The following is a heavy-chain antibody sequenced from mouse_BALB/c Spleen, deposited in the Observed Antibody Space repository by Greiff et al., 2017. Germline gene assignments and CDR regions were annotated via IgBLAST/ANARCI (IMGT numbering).Heavy chain of an antibody. CDR1: GYTFTSYW. CDR2: IYPGDGDT. V-gene: IGHV1-87*01. CDR3: ARDDYAAWFAY. J-gene: IGHJ3*01. Sequence: QVQLKQSGAELARPGASVKLSCKASGYTFTSYWMQWVKQRPGQGLEWIGAIYPGDGDTRYTQKFKGKATLTADKSSSTAYMQLSSLASEDSAVYYCARDDYAAWFAYWGQGTLVTVSA. D-gene: IGHD2-4*01.